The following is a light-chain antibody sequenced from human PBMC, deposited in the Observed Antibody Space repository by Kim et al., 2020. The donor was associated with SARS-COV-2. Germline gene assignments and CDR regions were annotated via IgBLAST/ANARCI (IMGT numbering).Light chain of an antibody. CDR3: KHYRTSPYT. CDR1: QSVSSSY. J-gene: IGKJ2*01. Sequence: EIVFTQSPGTLSLSPGERATLSCRASQSVSSSYLAWYQQKPGQAPRLLIYGASSRATGIPDRFSGSGSGTDFTLTISRLEPEDFAVYYCKHYRTSPYTFGQGTKLEI. V-gene: IGKV3-20*01. CDR2: GAS.